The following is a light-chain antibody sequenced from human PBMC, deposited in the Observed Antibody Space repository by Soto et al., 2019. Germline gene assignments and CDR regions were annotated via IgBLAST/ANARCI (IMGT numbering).Light chain of an antibody. CDR2: AAS. V-gene: IGKV1-12*01. CDR3: QQANSFPLT. J-gene: IGKJ4*01. Sequence: DIQMTQSPSSVSASVGDRVTITCRASQGISSWLAWYQRKPGKAPNLLIYAASSLQSGVPSRFSGSGSGTEFTLTISSLQPEDFATYYWQQANSFPLTFGGGTKVEIK. CDR1: QGISSW.